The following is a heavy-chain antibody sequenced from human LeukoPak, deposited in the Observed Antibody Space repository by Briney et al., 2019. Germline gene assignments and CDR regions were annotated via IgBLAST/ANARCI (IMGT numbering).Heavy chain of an antibody. CDR1: GGTFSSYA. CDR3: ASSIGQLVGGDY. V-gene: IGHV1-69*05. D-gene: IGHD6-6*01. Sequence: ASVKVSCKASGGTFSSYAISWVRQAPGQGLEWMGRIIPIFGTANYAQKFQGRVTITTDESTSTAYMELSSLRSEDTAVYYCASSIGQLVGGDYWGQGTLVTVSS. CDR2: IIPIFGTA. J-gene: IGHJ4*02.